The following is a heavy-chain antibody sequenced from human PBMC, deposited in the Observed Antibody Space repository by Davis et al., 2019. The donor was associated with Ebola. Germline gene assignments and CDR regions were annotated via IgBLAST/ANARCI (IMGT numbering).Heavy chain of an antibody. D-gene: IGHD3-9*01. Sequence: ASVKVFCKASGYTFTGYYMHWVRQAPGQGLEWMGRINPNSGGTNYAQKFQGRVTMTRDTSISTAYMELSRLRSDDTAVYYCARPFSSLYDILTSYTNWFDPWGQGTLVTVSS. CDR2: INPNSGGT. V-gene: IGHV1-2*06. J-gene: IGHJ5*02. CDR3: ARPFSSLYDILTSYTNWFDP. CDR1: GYTFTGYY.